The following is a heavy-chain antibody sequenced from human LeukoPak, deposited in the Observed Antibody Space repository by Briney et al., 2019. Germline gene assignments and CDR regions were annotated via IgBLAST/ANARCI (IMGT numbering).Heavy chain of an antibody. CDR2: ISTYNGNT. V-gene: IGHV1-18*01. J-gene: IGHJ4*02. CDR3: VRDLDYFDY. CDR1: GGTFSSYA. Sequence: ASVKVSCKASGGTFSSYAISWVRQAPGQGLEWMGWISTYNGNTKYPQKVQGRVTLTTDTSTSTAYMELRSLRSDDTAVYYCVRDLDYFDYWGQGTLVTVSS.